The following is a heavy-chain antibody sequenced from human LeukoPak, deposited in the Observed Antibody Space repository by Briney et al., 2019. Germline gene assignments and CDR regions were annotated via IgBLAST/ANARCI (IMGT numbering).Heavy chain of an antibody. CDR1: GFTFSSYA. Sequence: GGSLRLSCAASGFTFSSYAMSWVRQAPGKGLEWVSAISGSGGSTYYADSVKGRFTISRDNSKNTLYLQMNSLRAEDTAVYYCAKGSGDSSGYYHYFDYWGQGTLVTVSS. V-gene: IGHV3-23*01. CDR2: ISGSGGST. J-gene: IGHJ4*02. D-gene: IGHD3-22*01. CDR3: AKGSGDSSGYYHYFDY.